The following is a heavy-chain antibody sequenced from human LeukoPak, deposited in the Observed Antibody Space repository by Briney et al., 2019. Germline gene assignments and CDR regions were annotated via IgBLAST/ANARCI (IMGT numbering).Heavy chain of an antibody. Sequence: GGSLRLSCAASGFTFSSYSMNWVRQAPGKGLEWVSSISSSSSYMYYADSVKGRFTISRDNAKNSLYLQMNSLRAEDTAVYYCAREGYYDSSGYFYWGQGTLVTVSS. CDR3: AREGYYDSSGYFY. V-gene: IGHV3-21*01. J-gene: IGHJ4*02. CDR2: ISSSSSYM. D-gene: IGHD3-22*01. CDR1: GFTFSSYS.